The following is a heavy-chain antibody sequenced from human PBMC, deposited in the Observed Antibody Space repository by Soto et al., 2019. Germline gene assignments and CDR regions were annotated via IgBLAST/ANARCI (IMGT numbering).Heavy chain of an antibody. Sequence: SVKVSCKASGGTFSSYAISWVRQAPGQGLEWMGGIIPIFGTANYAQKFQGRVTITADESTSTAYMELSSLRSEDTAVYYCARDNCSSTSCYTESAFDIWGQGTMVTVSS. V-gene: IGHV1-69*13. D-gene: IGHD2-2*02. CDR1: GGTFSSYA. CDR3: ARDNCSSTSCYTESAFDI. CDR2: IIPIFGTA. J-gene: IGHJ3*02.